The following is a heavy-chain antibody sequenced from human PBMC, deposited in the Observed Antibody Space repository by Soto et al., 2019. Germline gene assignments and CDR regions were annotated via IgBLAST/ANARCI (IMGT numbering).Heavy chain of an antibody. CDR2: IIPIFGTA. J-gene: IGHJ6*02. CDR1: GGTFSSYA. D-gene: IGHD3-9*01. CDR3: ARGARYFDWLPNSNHYYYGMDV. V-gene: IGHV1-69*13. Sequence: SVKVSCKASGGTFSSYAISWVRQAPGQGLEWMGGIIPIFGTANYAQKFQGRVTITADESTSTAYMELSSLRSEDTAVYYCARGARYFDWLPNSNHYYYGMDVWGQGTTVTVSS.